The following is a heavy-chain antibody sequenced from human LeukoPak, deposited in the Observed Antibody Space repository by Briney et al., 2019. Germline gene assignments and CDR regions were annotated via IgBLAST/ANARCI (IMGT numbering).Heavy chain of an antibody. CDR2: IKEDGTNK. V-gene: IGHV3-7*01. J-gene: IGHJ3*02. D-gene: IGHD4-17*01. Sequence: GGSLRLSCAASGFTFSSYWMSWVRQAPGKGLEWAANIKEDGTNKYYVGSVRGRFTISRDNAKNSLYLQMNSLRADDTAVYYCARERSAFDIWGQGTMVTVSS. CDR3: ARERSAFDI. CDR1: GFTFSSYW.